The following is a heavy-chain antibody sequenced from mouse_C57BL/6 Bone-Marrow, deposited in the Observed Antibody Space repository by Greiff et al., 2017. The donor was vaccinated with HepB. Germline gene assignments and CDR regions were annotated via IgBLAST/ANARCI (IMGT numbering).Heavy chain of an antibody. J-gene: IGHJ3*01. V-gene: IGHV5-6*01. CDR2: ISSGGSYT. CDR1: GFTFSSYG. D-gene: IGHD1-1*01. CDR3: ARQGDYYGSSSWFAY. Sequence: EVKVVESGGDLVKPGGSLKLSCAASGFTFSSYGMSWVRQTPDKRLEWVATISSGGSYTYYPDSVKGRFTISRDNAKNTLYLQISSLKSEDTAMYYCARQGDYYGSSSWFAYWGQGTLVTVSA.